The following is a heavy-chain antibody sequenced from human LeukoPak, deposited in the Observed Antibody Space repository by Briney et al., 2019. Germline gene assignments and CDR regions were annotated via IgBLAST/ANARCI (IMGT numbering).Heavy chain of an antibody. Sequence: PGVSLRLSCAASGFTFSRYGMYWVRQAPGKGLEGVAAPWYDCNNNYYADSVKGRFTISRDNSKNTVYLQMTSLRAEGTAVYYCARYRVEGSYYYYMDVWGKGTTVTVSS. CDR1: GFTFSRYG. V-gene: IGHV3-33*07. CDR2: PWYDCNNN. D-gene: IGHD3-16*02. CDR3: ARYRVEGSYYYYMDV. J-gene: IGHJ6*03.